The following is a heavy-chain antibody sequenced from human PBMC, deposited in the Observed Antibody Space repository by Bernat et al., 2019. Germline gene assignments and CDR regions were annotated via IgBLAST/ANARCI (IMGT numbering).Heavy chain of an antibody. V-gene: IGHV3-53*04. D-gene: IGHD3-9*01. Sequence: EVQLVESGGGLVQPGGSLRLSCAASGFTVSSNYMSWVRQAPGKGLEWVSVIYSGGSTYYADSVKGRFTISRHNSKNTLYLQMNSLRAEDTAVYYCARERHYDILTGYYNGMDVWGQGTMVTVSS. CDR2: IYSGGST. CDR1: GFTVSSNY. CDR3: ARERHYDILTGYYNGMDV. J-gene: IGHJ6*02.